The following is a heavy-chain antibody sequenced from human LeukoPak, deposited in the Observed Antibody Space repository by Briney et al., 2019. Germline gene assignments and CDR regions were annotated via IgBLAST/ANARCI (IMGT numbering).Heavy chain of an antibody. D-gene: IGHD1-26*01. Sequence: ASVTVSCKASGYTFTSYYMHWVRQAPGQGLEWVGIINPSGGSTSYAQKFQGRVTMTRDMSTSTVYMELSSLRSEDTAVYYCAREWRLVGAEEFDAFDIWGQGTMVTVSS. CDR1: GYTFTSYY. CDR2: INPSGGST. J-gene: IGHJ3*02. CDR3: AREWRLVGAEEFDAFDI. V-gene: IGHV1-46*01.